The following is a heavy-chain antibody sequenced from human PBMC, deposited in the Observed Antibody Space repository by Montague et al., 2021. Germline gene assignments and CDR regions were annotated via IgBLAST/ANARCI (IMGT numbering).Heavy chain of an antibody. Sequence: SLRLSCAASGFSFSNYWMHWVRQAPGKGLLWVSRVSLDGSNKTFADSVKGRFTTSRDNAKATLFLQMNSLRVEDTAVYSCARTFASAAPGAFDIWGQGTMVTVSS. CDR2: VSLDGSNK. CDR3: ARTFASAAPGAFDI. D-gene: IGHD6-13*01. J-gene: IGHJ3*02. V-gene: IGHV3-74*01. CDR1: GFSFSNYW.